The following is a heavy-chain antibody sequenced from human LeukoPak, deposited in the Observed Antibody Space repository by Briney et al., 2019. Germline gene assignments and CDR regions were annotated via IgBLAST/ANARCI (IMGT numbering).Heavy chain of an antibody. J-gene: IGHJ4*02. CDR2: MNPNSGNT. CDR3: AREGRRGASDY. CDR1: GYTFTSYD. Sequence: GASVKVSCKASGYTFTSYDINWVRQATGQGLEWMGWMNPNSGNTNYAQKLQGRVTMTTDTSTSTAYMELRSLRSDDTAVYYCAREGRRGASDYWGQGTLVTVSS. V-gene: IGHV1-18*01. D-gene: IGHD3-10*01.